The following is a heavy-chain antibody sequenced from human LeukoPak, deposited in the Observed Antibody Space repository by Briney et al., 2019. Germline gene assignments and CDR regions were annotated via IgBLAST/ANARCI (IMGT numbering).Heavy chain of an antibody. Sequence: PSETLSLTCAVYGGSFSGYYWGWICQPPGKGLEWIGSIYYSGSTYYNPSLKSRVTISVDTSKNQFSLKLSSVTAADTAVYYCAGHPVLYCSSTSCYSWFDPWGQGTLVTVSS. CDR2: IYYSGST. CDR1: GGSFSGYY. V-gene: IGHV4-39*01. J-gene: IGHJ5*02. D-gene: IGHD2-2*01. CDR3: AGHPVLYCSSTSCYSWFDP.